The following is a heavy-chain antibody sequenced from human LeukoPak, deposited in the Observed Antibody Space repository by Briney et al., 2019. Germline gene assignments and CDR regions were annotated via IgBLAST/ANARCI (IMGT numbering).Heavy chain of an antibody. CDR1: GGSISSYY. CDR2: IYSSGTT. D-gene: IGHD4-17*01. J-gene: IGHJ4*02. V-gene: IGHV4-4*07. CDR3: ARDYGVHFDY. Sequence: SQTLSLTCTVSGGSISSYYWSWLRQPAGKGLEWIGRIYSSGTTNYSPSLKSRVTMSVDTSKNQFSLNLSSVTAADTAVYYCARDYGVHFDYWGQGTLVTVSS.